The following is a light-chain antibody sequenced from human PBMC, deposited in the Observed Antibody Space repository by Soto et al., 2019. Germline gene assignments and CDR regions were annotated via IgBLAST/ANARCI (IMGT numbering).Light chain of an antibody. CDR2: KAS. CDR3: QHYNIYSEA. V-gene: IGKV1-5*03. CDR1: QTISSW. Sequence: DIQMTQSPSTLSGSVGDRVTITCRASQTISSWLAWYQQKPGKAPKLLIYKASTLKRGVPSRFSGSGSGTEFPLTISILQPDDFATYYCQHYNIYSEAFGQGTKVELK. J-gene: IGKJ1*01.